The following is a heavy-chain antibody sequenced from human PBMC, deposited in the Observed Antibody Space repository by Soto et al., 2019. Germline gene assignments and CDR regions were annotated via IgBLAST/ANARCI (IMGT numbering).Heavy chain of an antibody. CDR3: ARDVSSDTTGFRGYDL. CDR2: FIPIFVSA. V-gene: IGHV1-69*01. Sequence: QVRLVQSGPEVKKPGSPVKVSCKASGGTFNSYAISXVXQAXGQGLXWMGVFIPIFVSAHYAPKFQGRITITADESTSTAYMELSGLTSEDTAIYYCARDVSSDTTGFRGYDLWGQGTQVTVSS. CDR1: GGTFNSYA. D-gene: IGHD3-10*01. J-gene: IGHJ4*02.